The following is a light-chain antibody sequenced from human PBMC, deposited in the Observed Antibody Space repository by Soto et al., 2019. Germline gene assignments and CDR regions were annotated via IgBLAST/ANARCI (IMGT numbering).Light chain of an antibody. CDR3: QSYDSSLTVV. Sequence: QSVLTQPPSVSGAPGQRVTISCTGSSSNIGAGYDVHWYQQVPGTAPKLLIYGNINRPSGVPDRFSGSKSGTSASLAIAGLQADDEAEYYCQSYDSSLTVVFGGGTKVTVL. CDR1: SSNIGAGYD. CDR2: GNI. J-gene: IGLJ2*01. V-gene: IGLV1-40*01.